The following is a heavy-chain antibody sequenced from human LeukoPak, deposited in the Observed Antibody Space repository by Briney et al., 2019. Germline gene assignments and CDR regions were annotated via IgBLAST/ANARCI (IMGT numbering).Heavy chain of an antibody. CDR2: IYYSGST. V-gene: IGHV4-39*07. J-gene: IGHJ4*02. Sequence: PSETLSLTCTVSGGSISSSSYYWGWIRQPPGKGLEWIGSIYYSGSTNYNPSLKSRVTISVDTSKNQFSLKLSSVTAADTAVYYCARSGWGTMIPWGQGTLVTVSS. D-gene: IGHD3-22*01. CDR1: GGSISSSSYY. CDR3: ARSGWGTMIP.